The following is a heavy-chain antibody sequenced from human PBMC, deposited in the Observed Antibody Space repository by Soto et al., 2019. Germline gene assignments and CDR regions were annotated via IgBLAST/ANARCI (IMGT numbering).Heavy chain of an antibody. Sequence: SETLSLTCTVSGGSITYINNHYCSWFRLPPGKGLEWIGYIYYSGSTNYNPSLKSRVTISVDTSKKQFSLKLSSVTAADTAVYYCARESYYDSSAPFDYWGQGTLVTVS. CDR1: GGSITYINNHY. J-gene: IGHJ4*02. CDR3: ARESYYDSSAPFDY. D-gene: IGHD3-22*01. CDR2: IYYSGST. V-gene: IGHV4-61*01.